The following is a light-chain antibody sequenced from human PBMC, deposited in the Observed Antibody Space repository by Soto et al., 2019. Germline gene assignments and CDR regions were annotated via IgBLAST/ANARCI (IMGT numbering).Light chain of an antibody. CDR2: SND. V-gene: IGLV1-44*01. Sequence: QSVLTQPPSASGTPGQRVSISCSGGSSNIGTNTVNWYQHLPGTAPKLLIFSNDERPSGVPDRFSGSKSGTSASLAISGLQSDDEADYYCSSFTVHTTPVVFGGGTKLTVL. J-gene: IGLJ2*01. CDR3: SSFTVHTTPVV. CDR1: SSNIGTNT.